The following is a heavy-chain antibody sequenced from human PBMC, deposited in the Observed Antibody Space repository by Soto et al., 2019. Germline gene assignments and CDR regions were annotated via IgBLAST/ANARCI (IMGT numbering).Heavy chain of an antibody. V-gene: IGHV3-23*01. Sequence: SLRLSCAASGFTFSSSAMSWVRQAPGKGLEWVSGFSGGGDSSYYADSVKGRFTISRDNSKNTLYLQMNSLRVEDTAVYYCARGERQMGRLDYWGQGTLVTVSS. CDR3: ARGERQMGRLDY. D-gene: IGHD1-26*01. J-gene: IGHJ4*02. CDR1: GFTFSSSA. CDR2: FSGGGDSS.